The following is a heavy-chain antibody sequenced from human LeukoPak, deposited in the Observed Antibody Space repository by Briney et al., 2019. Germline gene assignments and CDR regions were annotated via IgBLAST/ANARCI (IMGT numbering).Heavy chain of an antibody. V-gene: IGHV4-31*03. CDR1: GGSISSGGYY. CDR3: AREEGNAGYYDY. D-gene: IGHD3-9*01. CDR2: IYYSGST. Sequence: SQTLSLTCTVSGGSISSGGYYWSWIRQHPGKGLEWTGYIYYSGSTYYNPSLKSRVTISVDTSKNQFSLKLSSVTAADTAVYYCAREEGNAGYYDYWGQGTLVTVSS. J-gene: IGHJ4*02.